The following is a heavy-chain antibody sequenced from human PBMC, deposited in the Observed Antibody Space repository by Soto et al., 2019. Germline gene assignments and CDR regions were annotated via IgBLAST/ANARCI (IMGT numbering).Heavy chain of an antibody. J-gene: IGHJ3*02. CDR3: TRGVTIFGVVITDDAFDI. V-gene: IGHV3-49*03. CDR1: GFTFGDYA. Sequence: GGSLRLSCTASGFTFGDYAMSWFRQAPGKGLEWVGFIRGKTYAGTTEYAASVKGRFTISRDDSKSIAYLQMNSLKTEDTAVYYCTRGVTIFGVVITDDAFDIWGQGTMVTVSS. D-gene: IGHD3-3*01. CDR2: IRGKTYAGTT.